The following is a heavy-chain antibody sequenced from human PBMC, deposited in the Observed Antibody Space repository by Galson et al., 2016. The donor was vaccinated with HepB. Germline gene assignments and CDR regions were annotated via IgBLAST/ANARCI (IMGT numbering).Heavy chain of an antibody. D-gene: IGHD2-15*01. CDR2: VSYDGSNK. CDR1: GFTFSSYG. CDR3: VCSHDDDY. V-gene: IGHV3-30*03. Sequence: SLRLSCAASGFTFSSYGMHWVRQAPGKGLEWVAVVSYDGSNKYYADSVKGRFTISRDNSKNTLYLQMSSLRGEDTAVYYFVCSHDDDYWGQGTLVTVSS. J-gene: IGHJ4*02.